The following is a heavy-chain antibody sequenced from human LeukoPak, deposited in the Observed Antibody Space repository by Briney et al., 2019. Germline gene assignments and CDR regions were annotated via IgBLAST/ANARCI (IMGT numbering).Heavy chain of an antibody. CDR1: GFTFSSYD. J-gene: IGHJ5*02. Sequence: GGSLRLSCAASGFTFSSYDMPWVRQATGKGLEWVSAIGTAGDTYYPGSVKGRFTISRENAKNSLYLQMNSLRAGDTAVYYCARGGLSVYASWFDPWGQGTLVTVSS. CDR3: ARGGLSVYASWFDP. CDR2: IGTAGDT. V-gene: IGHV3-13*01. D-gene: IGHD2-8*01.